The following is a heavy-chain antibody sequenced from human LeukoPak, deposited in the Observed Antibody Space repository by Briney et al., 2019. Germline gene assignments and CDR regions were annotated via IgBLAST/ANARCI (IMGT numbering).Heavy chain of an antibody. Sequence: PSETLSLTCTVSGGSISSGGYYWSWIRQPPGKGLEWIGYIYHSGSTYYNPSLKSRVTMSVDTSKNQFSLKLSSVTAADTAVYYCAREEWEPFDTFDIWGQGTMVTVSS. V-gene: IGHV4-30-2*01. CDR1: GGSISSGGYY. CDR3: AREEWEPFDTFDI. CDR2: IYHSGST. J-gene: IGHJ3*02. D-gene: IGHD1-26*01.